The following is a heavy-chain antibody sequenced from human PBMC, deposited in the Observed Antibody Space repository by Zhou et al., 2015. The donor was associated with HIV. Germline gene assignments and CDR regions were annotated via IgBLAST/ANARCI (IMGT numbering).Heavy chain of an antibody. D-gene: IGHD6-13*01. CDR1: GYTLTELS. Sequence: QVQLVQSGAEVKKPGASVKVSCKVSGYTLTELSMHWVRQAPGKGLEWMGGFDPEDGETIYAQKFQGRVTMTEDTSTDTAYMELSSLRSEDTAVYYCATGAGHSSSTGRGYYYYYYMDVWGKGTTVTVSS. CDR2: FDPEDGET. V-gene: IGHV1-24*01. CDR3: ATGAGHSSSTGRGYYYYYYMDV. J-gene: IGHJ6*03.